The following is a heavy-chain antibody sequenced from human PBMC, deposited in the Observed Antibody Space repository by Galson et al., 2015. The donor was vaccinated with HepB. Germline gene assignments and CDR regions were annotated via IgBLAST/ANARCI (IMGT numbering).Heavy chain of an antibody. Sequence: SLRLSCAASGFTFSSYAMSWVRQAPGKGLEWVSAISGSGGSTYYADSVKGRFTISRDNSKNTLYLQMNSLRAEDTAVYYCAKDPARLRYFDWLLNAFDIWGQGTMVTVSS. V-gene: IGHV3-23*01. CDR3: AKDPARLRYFDWLLNAFDI. J-gene: IGHJ3*02. CDR2: ISGSGGST. D-gene: IGHD3-9*01. CDR1: GFTFSSYA.